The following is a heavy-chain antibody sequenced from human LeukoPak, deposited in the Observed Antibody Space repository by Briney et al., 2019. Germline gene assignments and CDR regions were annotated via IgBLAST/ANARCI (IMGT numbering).Heavy chain of an antibody. CDR3: ARVVSSGWPGYYFDY. J-gene: IGHJ4*02. CDR1: GGSISSGDYY. V-gene: IGHV4-30-4*01. CDR2: IYYSGST. Sequence: SETLSLTCTVSGGSISSGDYYWSWIRQPPGKGLEWIGYIYYSGSTYYNPSLKSRVTISVDTSKNQFSLKLSSVTAADTAVYYCARVVSSGWPGYYFDYWGQGTLVTVSS. D-gene: IGHD6-19*01.